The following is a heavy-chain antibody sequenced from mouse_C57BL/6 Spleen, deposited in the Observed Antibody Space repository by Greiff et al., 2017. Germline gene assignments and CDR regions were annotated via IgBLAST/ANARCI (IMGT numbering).Heavy chain of an antibody. Sequence: VQLVESGAELVRPGASVKLSCKASGYTFTDYYINWVKQRPGQGLEWIARIYPGSGNTYYNEKFKGKATLTAEKSSSTAYMQLSSLTSEDSAVYFCARWGTTVVATGMDYWGQGTSVTVSS. J-gene: IGHJ4*01. V-gene: IGHV1-76*01. D-gene: IGHD1-1*01. CDR3: ARWGTTVVATGMDY. CDR1: GYTFTDYY. CDR2: IYPGSGNT.